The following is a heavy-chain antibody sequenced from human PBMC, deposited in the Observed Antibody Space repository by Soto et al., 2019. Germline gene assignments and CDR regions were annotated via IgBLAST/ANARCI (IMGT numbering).Heavy chain of an antibody. Sequence: DVQLVESGGGLIQPGESLRLSCAAFGLTISGKKYVAWVRQAPGKGLEWVSALYDVDGSFYADSVTGRFTTSSDSSKTTVSLQMNARSPEDTPVYYCAVCHERDHAFSVGGQGTTVTISS. CDR1: GLTISGKKY. J-gene: IGHJ3*01. V-gene: IGHV3-53*01. D-gene: IGHD3-16*01. CDR3: AVCHERDHAFSV. CDR2: LYDVDGS.